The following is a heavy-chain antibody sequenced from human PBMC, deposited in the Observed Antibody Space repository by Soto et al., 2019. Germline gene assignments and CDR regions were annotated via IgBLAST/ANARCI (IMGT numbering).Heavy chain of an antibody. D-gene: IGHD2-8*01. CDR3: ASERMADYYYYGMDV. Sequence: ASVKVSCKTSGYSFTTYGISWMRQAPGQGLEWMGWISAYNGNTNYAQKLQDRVTMTTDTSTSTAYMELRSLRSDDTAVYYCASERMADYYYYGMDVCGQGCTVTVS. J-gene: IGHJ6*02. V-gene: IGHV1-18*01. CDR1: GYSFTTYG. CDR2: ISAYNGNT.